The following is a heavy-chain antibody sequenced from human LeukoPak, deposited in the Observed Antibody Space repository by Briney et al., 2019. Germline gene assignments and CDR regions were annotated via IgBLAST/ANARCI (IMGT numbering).Heavy chain of an antibody. J-gene: IGHJ4*02. D-gene: IGHD6-19*01. CDR3: AQGGWYSLILDY. V-gene: IGHV4-34*01. Sequence: SETLSLTCAVYGGSFSGYHWSWIRQPPGKGLEWIGEINHSGSTNYNPSLKSRVTISVDTSKNQFSLKLSSVTAADTAVYYCAQGGWYSLILDYWGQGTLVTVSS. CDR2: INHSGST. CDR1: GGSFSGYH.